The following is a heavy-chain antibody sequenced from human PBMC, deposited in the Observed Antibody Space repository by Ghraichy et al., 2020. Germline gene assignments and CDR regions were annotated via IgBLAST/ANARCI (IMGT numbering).Heavy chain of an antibody. Sequence: LSLTCEASGFTFSNYAMSWVRQAPGKGLEWVSTISASGDSTDHADSVKGRFTISRDNSRNTLHLQMNSLRVEDTAVYYCARDACITCLLDSWGQGILVTVSS. CDR3: ARDACITCLLDS. V-gene: IGHV3-23*01. J-gene: IGHJ4*02. D-gene: IGHD3-10*01. CDR2: ISASGDST. CDR1: GFTFSNYA.